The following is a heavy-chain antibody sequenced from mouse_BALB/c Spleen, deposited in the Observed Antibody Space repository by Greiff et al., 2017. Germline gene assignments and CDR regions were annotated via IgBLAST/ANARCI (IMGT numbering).Heavy chain of an antibody. D-gene: IGHD2-1*01. CDR3: AILFYYGNSR. Sequence: QVQLKQSAAELARPGASVKMSCKASGYTFTSYTMHWVKQRPGQGLEWIGYINPSSGYTEYNQKFKDKTTLTADKSSSTAYMQLSSLTSEDSAVYYCAILFYYGNSRWGQGTTLTVAS. V-gene: IGHV1-4*02. CDR2: INPSSGYT. J-gene: IGHJ2*01. CDR1: GYTFTSYT.